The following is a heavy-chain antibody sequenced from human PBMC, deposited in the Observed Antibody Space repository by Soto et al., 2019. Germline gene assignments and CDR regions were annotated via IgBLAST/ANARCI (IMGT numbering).Heavy chain of an antibody. D-gene: IGHD1-26*01. CDR2: ISGSGTTI. V-gene: IGHV3-11*01. CDR1: GINFSDHF. J-gene: IGHJ3*02. CDR3: ARDGRYKTPYDGFDT. Sequence: QAQVVESGGGLVKPGGSLRLSCATSGINFSDHFMAWIRLSPGKGLEWIAYISGSGTTIYYADSVRGRFTISRDNANDSLYLQMNSLRAEDTAVYYCARDGRYKTPYDGFDTWGRGTMVTVSS.